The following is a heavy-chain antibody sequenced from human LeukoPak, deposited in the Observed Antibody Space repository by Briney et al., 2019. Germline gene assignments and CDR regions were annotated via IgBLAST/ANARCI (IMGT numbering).Heavy chain of an antibody. J-gene: IGHJ4*02. V-gene: IGHV1-18*01. CDR2: ISAYNGNT. Sequence: GASVKVSCKASGYTFTSYGISWVRQAPGQGLEWMGWISAYNGNTSYAQKLQGRVTMTRNTSISTAYMELSSLRSEDTAVYYCARSPRRKDSSGYYFVYWGQGTLVTVSS. D-gene: IGHD3-22*01. CDR3: ARSPRRKDSSGYYFVY. CDR1: GYTFTSYG.